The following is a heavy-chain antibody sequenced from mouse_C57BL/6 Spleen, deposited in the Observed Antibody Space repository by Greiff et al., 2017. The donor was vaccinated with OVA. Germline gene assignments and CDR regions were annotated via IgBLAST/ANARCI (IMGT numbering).Heavy chain of an antibody. CDR1: GYTFTSYW. Sequence: QVQLKQPGAELVMPGASVKLSCKASGYTFTSYWMHWVKQRPGQGLEWIGEIDPSDSYTNYNQKFKGKSTLTVDKSSSTAYMQLSSLTSEDSAVYYCAREKDSNSAWFAYWGQGTLVTVSA. V-gene: IGHV1-69*01. CDR3: AREKDSNSAWFAY. J-gene: IGHJ3*01. D-gene: IGHD2-5*01. CDR2: IDPSDSYT.